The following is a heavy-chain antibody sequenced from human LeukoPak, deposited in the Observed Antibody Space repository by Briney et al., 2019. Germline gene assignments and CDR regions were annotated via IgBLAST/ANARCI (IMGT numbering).Heavy chain of an antibody. Sequence: SETLSLTCAVYGGSFSGYYWSWIRQPPGKGLEWIGEINHSGSTNYNPSLKSRVTISVDTSKNQFSLKLSSVTAADTAVYYCARGRARGYSYGRFYFDYWAREPWSPSPQ. J-gene: IGHJ4*02. CDR3: ARGRARGYSYGRFYFDY. D-gene: IGHD5-18*01. CDR1: GGSFSGYY. CDR2: INHSGST. V-gene: IGHV4-34*01.